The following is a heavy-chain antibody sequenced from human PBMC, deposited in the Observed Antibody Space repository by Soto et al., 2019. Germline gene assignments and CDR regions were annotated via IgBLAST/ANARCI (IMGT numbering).Heavy chain of an antibody. V-gene: IGHV3-7*05. D-gene: IGHD3-10*01. J-gene: IGHJ6*02. CDR1: GFTFSSYW. CDR3: ARDSLFGGWRLYYYYGMDV. Sequence: GGSLRLSCAASGFTFSSYWMSWVRQAPGKGLEWVANIKQDGSEKYYVDSVKGRFTISRDNAKNSLYLQMNSLRAEDTAVYYCARDSLFGGWRLYYYYGMDVWGQGTTVTVSS. CDR2: IKQDGSEK.